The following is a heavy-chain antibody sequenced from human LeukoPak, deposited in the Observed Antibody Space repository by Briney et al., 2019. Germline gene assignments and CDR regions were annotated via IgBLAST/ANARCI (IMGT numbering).Heavy chain of an antibody. V-gene: IGHV1-69*05. CDR3: ARGNHYYDSSDKYYYYMDV. Sequence: ASVKVSCKASGGTFSSYAISWVRQAPGQGLEWMGGIIPIFGTANYAQKSQGRVTITTDESTSTAYMELSSLRSEDTAVYYCARGNHYYDSSDKYYYYMDVWGKGTTVTVSS. D-gene: IGHD3-22*01. J-gene: IGHJ6*03. CDR1: GGTFSSYA. CDR2: IIPIFGTA.